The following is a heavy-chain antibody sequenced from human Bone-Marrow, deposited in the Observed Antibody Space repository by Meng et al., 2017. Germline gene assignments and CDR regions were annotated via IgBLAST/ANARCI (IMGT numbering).Heavy chain of an antibody. D-gene: IGHD2-15*01. CDR3: ASGYCSGGSCQVGWFDP. CDR2: INHSGST. V-gene: IGHV4-34*01. CDR1: GGSFSGYY. J-gene: IGHJ5*02. Sequence: QVAVQQGGGGLLKPSETLSLPCAVYGGSFSGYYWSWIRQPPGKGLEWIGEINHSGSTNYNPSLKSRVTISVDTSKNQFSLKLSSVTAADTAVYYCASGYCSGGSCQVGWFDPWGQGTLVTVSS.